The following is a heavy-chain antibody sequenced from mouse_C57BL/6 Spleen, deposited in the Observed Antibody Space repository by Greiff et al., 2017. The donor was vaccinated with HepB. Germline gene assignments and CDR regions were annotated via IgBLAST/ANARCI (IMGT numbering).Heavy chain of an antibody. Sequence: QVHVKQSGAELVRPGTSVKVSCKASGYAFTNYLIEWVKQRPGQGLEWIGVINPGSGGTNYNEKFKGKATLTADKSSSTAYMQRSSLTSEDSAVYFCARNTYSYYAMDYWGQGTSVTVSS. D-gene: IGHD2-12*01. J-gene: IGHJ4*01. CDR3: ARNTYSYYAMDY. CDR2: INPGSGGT. V-gene: IGHV1-54*01. CDR1: GYAFTNYL.